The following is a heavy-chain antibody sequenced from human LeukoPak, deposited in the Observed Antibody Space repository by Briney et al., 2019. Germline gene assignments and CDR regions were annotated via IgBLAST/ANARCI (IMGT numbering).Heavy chain of an antibody. CDR3: ARDSRFSDAFDI. CDR1: GFTFSSYS. D-gene: IGHD3-16*01. Sequence: AGGSLRLSCAASGFTFSSYSMNWVRQAPGRGLEWVSSISSSSSYIYYADSVKGRFTISRDNAKNSLYLQMNSLRAEDTAVYYCARDSRFSDAFDIWGQGTLVTVSS. CDR2: ISSSSSYI. J-gene: IGHJ4*02. V-gene: IGHV3-21*01.